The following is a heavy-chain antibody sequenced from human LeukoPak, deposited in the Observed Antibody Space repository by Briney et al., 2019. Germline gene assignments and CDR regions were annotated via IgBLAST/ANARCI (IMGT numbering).Heavy chain of an antibody. CDR3: AREIGPIQLHLWGSAFDY. J-gene: IGHJ4*02. V-gene: IGHV1-2*07. CDR2: INPNTGAT. Sequence: ASVKVSCKASGYTFTDYYIHWVRHAPGQGLEWMGWINPNTGATNYAHKFQGRVTMTRDTSISTAYMELSSLRSADTALYYCAREIGPIQLHLWGSAFDYWGQGSLVTVSS. CDR1: GYTFTDYY. D-gene: IGHD5-18*01.